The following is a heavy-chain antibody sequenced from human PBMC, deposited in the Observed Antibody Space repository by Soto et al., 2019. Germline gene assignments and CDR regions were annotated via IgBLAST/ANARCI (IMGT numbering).Heavy chain of an antibody. J-gene: IGHJ6*04. D-gene: IGHD3-16*02. CDR3: ARTILYSSYTNGAMHV. V-gene: IGHV1-3*01. CDR2: SNAGNGNT. Sequence: QVQLVQSGAEVKKPGDSVKVSCMASGYSFTNFGMHWVRQAPGQRPEWMGWSNAGNGNTQDSQKYQGRVTIVRDTAASRASRELSSLRDEDTALYYCARTILYSSYTNGAMHVCGTETKVTVS. CDR1: GYSFTNFG.